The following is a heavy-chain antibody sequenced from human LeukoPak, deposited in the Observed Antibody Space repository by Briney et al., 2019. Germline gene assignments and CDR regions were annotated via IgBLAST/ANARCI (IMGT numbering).Heavy chain of an antibody. Sequence: PGGSLRLSCAASGFTFSDYNMRWIRQAPGKGLEWVSSISRSGSTKYYADSVKGRFTISRDNAKNSLYLQMNSLRAEDTAVYYCAELGITMIGGVWGQGTLVTVSS. CDR1: GFTFSDYN. CDR3: AELGITMIGGV. J-gene: IGHJ4*02. D-gene: IGHD3-10*02. V-gene: IGHV3-11*04. CDR2: ISRSGSTK.